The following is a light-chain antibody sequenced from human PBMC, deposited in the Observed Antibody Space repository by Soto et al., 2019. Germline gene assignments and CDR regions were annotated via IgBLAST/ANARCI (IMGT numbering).Light chain of an antibody. Sequence: QSVLTQPPSVSGAPGQRVTISCTGSSSNIGADYDVHWYQQLPGTAPKLLIYDNRSRPSGVPDRFSGSKSGTSASLAITGLQAEDEADYYCQSYDTTLSGGVVFGGGTKLTVL. V-gene: IGLV1-40*01. CDR2: DNR. CDR1: SSNIGADYD. CDR3: QSYDTTLSGGVV. J-gene: IGLJ2*01.